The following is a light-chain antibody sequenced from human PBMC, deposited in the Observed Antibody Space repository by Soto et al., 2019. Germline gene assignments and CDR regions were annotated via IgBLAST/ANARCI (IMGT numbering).Light chain of an antibody. CDR1: QSISSY. CDR2: AAS. V-gene: IGKV1-39*01. Sequence: DLQMTQSPSSLSSSLGDRVTITCRESQSISSYLNWYQQKTGKAPKLLIYAASSLQSGVPSRFTGSGSGTDFTLTISSLQPEDFATYYCQQYNSYSEAFCQGTKV. J-gene: IGKJ1*01. CDR3: QQYNSYSEA.